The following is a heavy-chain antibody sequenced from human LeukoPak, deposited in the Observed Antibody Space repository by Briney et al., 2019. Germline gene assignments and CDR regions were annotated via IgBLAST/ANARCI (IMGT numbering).Heavy chain of an antibody. CDR2: VSAYNGNT. V-gene: IGHV1-18*01. CDR1: GYTFTSYG. D-gene: IGHD3-22*01. J-gene: IGHJ4*02. CDR3: ARGAPYYYDSSGYSMCDY. Sequence: GASVKVSCKASGYTFTSYGISWVRQAPGQGLEWMGWVSAYNGNTNYAQKLQGRVTMTTDTSTSTAYMELRSLRSDDTAVYYCARGAPYYYDSSGYSMCDYWGQGTLVTVSS.